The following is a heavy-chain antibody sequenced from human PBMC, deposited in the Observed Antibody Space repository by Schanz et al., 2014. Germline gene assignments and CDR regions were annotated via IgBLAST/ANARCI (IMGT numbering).Heavy chain of an antibody. CDR3: ARSTYYDILTGQTHTRVDVRYFDL. Sequence: QVQLVDSGGDLVKPGGSLRLSCAASGFTFSDYYMSWIRQAPGKGLEWLSYISRDGTTSYYADSVKGRFTISRDNAKNSLFLQMHSLRADDTAVYYCARSTYYDILTGQTHTRVDVRYFDLWGRGTLVTVSS. CDR2: ISRDGTTS. D-gene: IGHD3-9*01. J-gene: IGHJ2*01. V-gene: IGHV3-11*04. CDR1: GFTFSDYY.